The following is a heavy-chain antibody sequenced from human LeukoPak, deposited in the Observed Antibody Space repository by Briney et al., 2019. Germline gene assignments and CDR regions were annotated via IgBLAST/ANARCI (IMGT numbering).Heavy chain of an antibody. V-gene: IGHV4-39*01. J-gene: IGHJ4*02. CDR1: GGSISSSSYY. CDR2: IYYSGST. D-gene: IGHD3-10*01. CDR3: ARRITMVRGVMWDTFDY. Sequence: TPSETLSLTCTVSGGSISSSSYYWGWIRQPPGKGLEWIGGIYYSGSTYYNPSLKSRVTISVDTSKNLFSLKLSSVTAADTAVYYCARRITMVRGVMWDTFDYWGQGTLVTVSS.